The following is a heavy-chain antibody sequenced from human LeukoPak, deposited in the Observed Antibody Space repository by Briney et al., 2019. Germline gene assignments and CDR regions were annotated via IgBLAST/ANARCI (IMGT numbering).Heavy chain of an antibody. CDR2: INAGNGNT. Sequence: ASVKVSCKASGYTFTSYAMHWVRQAPGQRLEWMGWINAGNGNTKYSQKFQGRVTITRDTSASTAYMELSSLRSEDTAGYYCARPYYYASGSYYPGGYWGQGTLVTVSS. V-gene: IGHV1-3*01. CDR3: ARPYYYASGSYYPGGY. J-gene: IGHJ4*02. CDR1: GYTFTSYA. D-gene: IGHD3-10*01.